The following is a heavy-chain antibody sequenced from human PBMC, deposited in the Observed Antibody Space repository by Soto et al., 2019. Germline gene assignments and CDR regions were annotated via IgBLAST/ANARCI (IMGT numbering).Heavy chain of an antibody. D-gene: IGHD2-15*01. CDR2: ISSSSSTI. J-gene: IGHJ3*01. V-gene: IGHV3-48*02. Sequence: EVQLVESGGGLVQPGGSLRLSCAASGFTFSSYSMNWVRQAPGKGLEWVSYISSSSSTIYYADSVKGRFTISRDNAKNSLYLQMNSLRDEDTAVYYCARSGSCKILGSLACYFPFDLWGRGTMVTVSS. CDR3: ARSGSCKILGSLACYFPFDL. CDR1: GFTFSSYS.